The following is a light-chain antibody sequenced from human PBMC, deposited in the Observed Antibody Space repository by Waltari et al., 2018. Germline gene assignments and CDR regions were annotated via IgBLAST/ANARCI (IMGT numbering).Light chain of an antibody. CDR3: QQFSIYPIT. CDR1: QGIGSS. V-gene: IGKV1-9*01. Sequence: DIQLTQSPSFLSASVGDRVTITCRALQGIGSSLTWYQLKAGKAPMLLIYAASTLQAGVPSRFSASGSGTDFTLTISSVQPEDFAIYYCQQFSIYPITFGGGTKVEVK. J-gene: IGKJ4*01. CDR2: AAS.